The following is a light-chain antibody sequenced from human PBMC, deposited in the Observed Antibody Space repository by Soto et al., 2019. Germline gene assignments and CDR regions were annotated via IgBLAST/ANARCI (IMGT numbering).Light chain of an antibody. Sequence: DIQMTQSPSSLSASVGDRVNITCRSSQRISSYLNWYQQRPGKAPKVLIKTASSLQSGVISRFNVSGSGPEFTLTIRALQLEDFATYYCQQSYGTPFTCGQVNKLEI. V-gene: IGKV1-39*01. CDR3: QQSYGTPFT. J-gene: IGKJ2*01. CDR1: QRISSY. CDR2: TAS.